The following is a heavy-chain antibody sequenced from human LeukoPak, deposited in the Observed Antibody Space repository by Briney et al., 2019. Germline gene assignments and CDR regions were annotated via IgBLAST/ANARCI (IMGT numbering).Heavy chain of an antibody. CDR1: GGSISSGGYS. D-gene: IGHD2-15*01. CDR2: IYHSGST. J-gene: IGHJ4*02. Sequence: PSQTLSLTRAVSGGSISSGGYSWSWIRQPPGKGLEWIGYIYHSGSTYYNPSLKSRVTISVDRSKNQFSLKLSSVTAADTAVYYCARAGCSGGSCPLDYWGQGTLVTVSS. V-gene: IGHV4-30-2*01. CDR3: ARAGCSGGSCPLDY.